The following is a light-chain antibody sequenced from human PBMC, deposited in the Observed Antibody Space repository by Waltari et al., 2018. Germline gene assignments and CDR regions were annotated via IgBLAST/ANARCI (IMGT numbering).Light chain of an antibody. CDR2: DVN. Sequence: QSALTQPASVSGSLGQSITISCTGTISDVGSSNYVPWYQQHPSKAPKLLIYDVNKRPSGFSSRFSGSKSGNTASLTISGLQTEDEADYYCSSYTSVNTVVFGGGTKLTVL. CDR1: ISDVGSSNY. V-gene: IGLV2-14*01. J-gene: IGLJ2*01. CDR3: SSYTSVNTVV.